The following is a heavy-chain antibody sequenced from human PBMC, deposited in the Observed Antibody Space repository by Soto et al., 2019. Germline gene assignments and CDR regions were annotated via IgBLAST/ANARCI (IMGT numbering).Heavy chain of an antibody. Sequence: GSLRLSCAASGFTFSSYGMSWVRQAPGKGLEWVSAISASGDNTYYADSVKGRFTISRDSSNNTLYLQMNSLRADDTALYYCVKLRLELLYLDSWGLGALVTVSS. CDR2: ISASGDNT. J-gene: IGHJ4*02. V-gene: IGHV3-23*01. CDR3: VKLRLELLYLDS. D-gene: IGHD1-7*01. CDR1: GFTFSSYG.